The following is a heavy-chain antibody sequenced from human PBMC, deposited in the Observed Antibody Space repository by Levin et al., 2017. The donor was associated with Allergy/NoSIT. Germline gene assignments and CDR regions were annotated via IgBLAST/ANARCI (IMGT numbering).Heavy chain of an antibody. CDR3: ARVIYYDILTGYYYYYYGMDV. CDR1: GFTFSSYS. J-gene: IGHJ6*02. CDR2: ISSSSSYI. D-gene: IGHD3-9*01. Sequence: ASVKVSCAASGFTFSSYSMNWVRQAPGKGLEWVSSISSSSSYIYYADSVKGRFTISRDNAKNSLYLQMNSLRAEDTAVYYCARVIYYDILTGYYYYYYGMDVWGQGTTVTVSS. V-gene: IGHV3-21*01.